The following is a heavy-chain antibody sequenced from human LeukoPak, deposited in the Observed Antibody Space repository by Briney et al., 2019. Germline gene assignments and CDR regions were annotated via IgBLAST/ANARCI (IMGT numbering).Heavy chain of an antibody. V-gene: IGHV4-59*08. CDR3: ARGSITYGDYHDAFDI. CDR2: IYYSGST. CDR1: GGSISSYY. J-gene: IGHJ3*02. D-gene: IGHD2-21*01. Sequence: SETLSLTCTVSGGSISSYYWSWIRQPPGKGLEWIGYIYYSGSTNYNPSLKSRVTISVDTSKNQFSLKLSSVTAADTAVYYCARGSITYGDYHDAFDIWGQGTMVTVSS.